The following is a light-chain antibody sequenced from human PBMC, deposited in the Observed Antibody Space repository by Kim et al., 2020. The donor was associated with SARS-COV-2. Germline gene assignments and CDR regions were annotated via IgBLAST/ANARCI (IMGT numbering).Light chain of an antibody. V-gene: IGKV3-20*01. CDR3: QSYET. Sequence: TPACSPGDRAPLSCKASENLSASYLAWYQQKPGQAPTLVIYGASIRAAGIPDRFSGSGSGADFTLTITRVEPEDFAVYYCQSYETFGQGTKLEI. CDR1: ENLSASY. J-gene: IGKJ2*01. CDR2: GAS.